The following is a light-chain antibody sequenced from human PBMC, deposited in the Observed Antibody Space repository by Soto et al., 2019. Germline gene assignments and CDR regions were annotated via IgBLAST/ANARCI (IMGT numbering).Light chain of an antibody. Sequence: EIVLTQSPGTLSLSPGEGATLSCRASQSINSFLAWYQQKPGQAPRLLIYGAFNRATGIPARFSGSGSGTDFTLTISSLEPEDSAVYYCQQRNVWPPVTFGQGTRLEI. V-gene: IGKV3-11*01. CDR3: QQRNVWPPVT. CDR2: GAF. CDR1: QSINSF. J-gene: IGKJ5*01.